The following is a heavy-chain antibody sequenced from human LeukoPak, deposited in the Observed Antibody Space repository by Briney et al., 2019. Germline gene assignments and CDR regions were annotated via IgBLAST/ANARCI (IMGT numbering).Heavy chain of an antibody. CDR1: GFTFSSYS. V-gene: IGHV3-21*01. CDR2: ISSSSSYI. CDR3: ARHNDPTSTGECLDY. D-gene: IGHD7-27*01. J-gene: IGHJ4*02. Sequence: GGSLRLSCAASGFTFSSYSMNWVRQAPGKGLEWVSSISSSSSYIYYADSVKGRFTISRDNAKNSLYLQMNSLRAEDTAVYYCARHNDPTSTGECLDYWGQGTLVTVSS.